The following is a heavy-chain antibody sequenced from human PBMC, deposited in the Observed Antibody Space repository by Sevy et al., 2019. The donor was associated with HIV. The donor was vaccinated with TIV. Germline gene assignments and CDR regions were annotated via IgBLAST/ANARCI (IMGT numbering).Heavy chain of an antibody. CDR2: IKSITDGGAA. J-gene: IGHJ4*02. CDR3: STDDLISY. CDR1: DFDFPNAW. V-gene: IGHV3-15*07. D-gene: IGHD3-3*02. Sequence: GGSLRLSCTASDFDFPNAWMNWIRQVPGKGLEWVGHIKSITDGGAADYAAPVKGRFTISRHDSKNTLYLQMNSLKAEDTAVYYCSTDDLISYWGRGTLVTVSS.